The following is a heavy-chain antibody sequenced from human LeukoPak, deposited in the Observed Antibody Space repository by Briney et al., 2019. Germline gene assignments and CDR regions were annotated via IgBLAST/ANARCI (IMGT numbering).Heavy chain of an antibody. CDR3: SREFPFCGADCFSGVFDI. J-gene: IGHJ3*02. Sequence: ASVKVSCKASGYTFSSYGINWVRQAPGQGLEWMGWISVINNANTRYAQNFQGRLTMTTDTSTTTAYMELRSLRSDDTAVYYCSREFPFCGADCFSGVFDIWGQGTMVAVS. V-gene: IGHV1-18*01. CDR2: ISVINNANT. D-gene: IGHD2-21*02. CDR1: GYTFSSYG.